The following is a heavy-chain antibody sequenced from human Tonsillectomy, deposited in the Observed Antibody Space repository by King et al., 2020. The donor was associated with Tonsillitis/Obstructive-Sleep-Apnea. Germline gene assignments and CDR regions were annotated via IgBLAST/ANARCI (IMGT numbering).Heavy chain of an antibody. J-gene: IGHJ4*02. Sequence: QLQESGPGLVKPSETLSLTCTVSGGSISSYYWSWIRQPPGKGLEWIGYIYYSGSTNYNPSLKSRVTISVDTSKNQFSLKLSSVTAADTAVYYCARVIGDYDSSGYYQYYFDYWGQGTLVTVSS. CDR1: GGSISSYY. CDR2: IYYSGST. CDR3: ARVIGDYDSSGYYQYYFDY. D-gene: IGHD3-22*01. V-gene: IGHV4-59*01.